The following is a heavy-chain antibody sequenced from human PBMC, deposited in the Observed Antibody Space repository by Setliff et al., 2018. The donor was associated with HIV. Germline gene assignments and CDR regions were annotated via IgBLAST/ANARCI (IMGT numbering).Heavy chain of an antibody. CDR2: ISGSGTTT. V-gene: IGHV3-23*01. Sequence: GGSLRLSCAASGFTFDDYAVTWVRQAPGKGLDYVSAISGSGTTTYYADSVRGRFTISRDNSTNTVYLQMHSLRAEDTALYYCAKVMTLWFGASDSLGQGTRVTVSS. J-gene: IGHJ4*02. CDR3: AKVMTLWFGASDS. CDR1: GFTFDDYA. D-gene: IGHD3-10*01.